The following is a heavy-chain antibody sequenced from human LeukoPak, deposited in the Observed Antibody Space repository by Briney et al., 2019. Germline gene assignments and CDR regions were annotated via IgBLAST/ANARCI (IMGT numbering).Heavy chain of an antibody. CDR1: GYTFTSYG. Sequence: ASVKVSCKASGYTFTSYGISWVRQAPGQGLEWMGWISAYNGNTNYAQRLQGRVTMTTDTSTSTAYMELRSLRSDDTAVYYCARDNPRYGDYLGYFQHWGQGTLVTVSS. D-gene: IGHD4-17*01. V-gene: IGHV1-18*01. CDR3: ARDNPRYGDYLGYFQH. J-gene: IGHJ1*01. CDR2: ISAYNGNT.